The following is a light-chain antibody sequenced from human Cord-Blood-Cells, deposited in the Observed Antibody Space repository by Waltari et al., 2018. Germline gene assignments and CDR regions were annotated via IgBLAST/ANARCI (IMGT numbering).Light chain of an antibody. Sequence: IQMTQSPSSLSASVGDRVTITCQASQDISNYLNWYQQKPGKAPTLLIYDASNLETGVPSRFSGSGSGTDFTFTISSLQPEDIATYYCQQYDNLPLTFGGGTKVEIK. CDR3: QQYDNLPLT. J-gene: IGKJ4*01. CDR1: QDISNY. CDR2: DAS. V-gene: IGKV1-33*01.